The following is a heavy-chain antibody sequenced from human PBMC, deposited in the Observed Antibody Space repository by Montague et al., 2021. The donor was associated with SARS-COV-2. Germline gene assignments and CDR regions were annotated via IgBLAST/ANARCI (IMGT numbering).Heavy chain of an antibody. CDR2: IYYSGST. D-gene: IGHD3-3*01. J-gene: IGHJ6*02. Sequence: SETLSLTCIVSGGSVSSGSYYWSWIRQPPGKGLEWIGYIYYSGSTNYNPSLKSRVTISVDTSKNQFSLELSSVTAADTAVYYCARDPWRITIFGVVTRYGMDVWGQGTTVTVSS. V-gene: IGHV4-61*01. CDR3: ARDPWRITIFGVVTRYGMDV. CDR1: GGSVSSGSYY.